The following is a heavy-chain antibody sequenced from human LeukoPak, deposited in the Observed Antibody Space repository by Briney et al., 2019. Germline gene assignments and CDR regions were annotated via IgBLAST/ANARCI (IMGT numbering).Heavy chain of an antibody. V-gene: IGHV3-72*01. D-gene: IGHD3-22*01. Sequence: GGSLRLSCVASGFTVSDPYIDWVRQAPGKGLEWVGRNRDKSKSYTTDYAASVRGRFTISRDDSKNSLYLQMYSLKTEDTAVYFCTRPSYYDSRGYSTNGFDIWGQGTMVTVSS. CDR3: TRPSYYDSRGYSTNGFDI. CDR1: GFTVSDPY. CDR2: NRDKSKSYTT. J-gene: IGHJ3*02.